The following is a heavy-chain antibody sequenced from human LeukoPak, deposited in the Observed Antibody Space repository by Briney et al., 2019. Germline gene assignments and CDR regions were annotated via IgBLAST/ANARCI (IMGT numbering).Heavy chain of an antibody. J-gene: IGHJ4*02. CDR2: IYHSGNT. CDR3: AREEMPGKFDY. V-gene: IGHV4-4*02. Sequence: SETLSLTCAVSGDSISSSDWWSWVRQSPGKGLEWIGEIYHSGNTNYNPSLKSRVAISLDKSSNQFSLRLMSVTAADTAMYFCAREEMPGKFDYWGQGILVTVSS. CDR1: GDSISSSDW. D-gene: IGHD1-26*01.